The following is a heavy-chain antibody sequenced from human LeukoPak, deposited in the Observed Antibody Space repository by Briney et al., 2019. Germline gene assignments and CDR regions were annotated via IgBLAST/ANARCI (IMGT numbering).Heavy chain of an antibody. J-gene: IGHJ4*02. CDR2: INSDGSRI. CDR1: GFAFSRYW. V-gene: IGHV3-74*01. CDR3: ARDIEAAGLFLDY. Sequence: GGSLRLSCVASGFAFSRYWMHWVRQAPGKGLVWVSRINSDGSRINYADSVKGRFTISRDNAKNSLYLQMNSLRVEDTAIYYCARDIEAAGLFLDYWGQGTLVTVSS. D-gene: IGHD6-13*01.